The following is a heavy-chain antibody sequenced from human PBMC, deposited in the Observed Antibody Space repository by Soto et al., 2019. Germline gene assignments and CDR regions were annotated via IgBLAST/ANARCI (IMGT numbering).Heavy chain of an antibody. D-gene: IGHD1-26*01. CDR2: IYPGDSDT. CDR1: GYSFTSYW. Sequence: GESLKISCKGSGYSFTSYWIGRVRQMPGKGLEWMGIIYPGDSDTRYSPSFQGQVTISADKSISTAYLQWSSLKASDTAMYYCARPIVGATDSFDLWGQGTMVTVSS. V-gene: IGHV5-51*01. CDR3: ARPIVGATDSFDL. J-gene: IGHJ3*01.